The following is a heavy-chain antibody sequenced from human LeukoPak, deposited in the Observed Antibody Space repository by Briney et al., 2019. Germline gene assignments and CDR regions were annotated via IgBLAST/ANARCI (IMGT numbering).Heavy chain of an antibody. CDR1: GFTFSTYF. V-gene: IGHV3-30-3*01. CDR3: ARERQDSILHSGAFDI. CDR2: IASDGSHT. Sequence: PGRSLRLSCAASGFTFSTYFMHWVRQAPGKGLEWVADIASDGSHTFYVESVKGRFTISRDNSKNTLYLQMNSLRAEDTAVYCCARERQDSILHSGAFDIWGQGTKVTVSS. D-gene: IGHD2-21*01. J-gene: IGHJ3*02.